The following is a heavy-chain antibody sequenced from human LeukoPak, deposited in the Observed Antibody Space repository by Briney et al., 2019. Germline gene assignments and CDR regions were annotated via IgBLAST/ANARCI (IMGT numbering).Heavy chain of an antibody. D-gene: IGHD5-12*01. CDR3: AGDDGGYSGYDVNWFDP. CDR1: GYTFTTYG. J-gene: IGHJ5*02. Sequence: ASVKVSCKASGYTFTTYGISWVRQAPGQGLEWMGWISAYNGNTNYAQKLQGRVTMTTDTSTSTAYMELRSLRSDDTAVYYCAGDDGGYSGYDVNWFDPWGQGTLVTVSS. CDR2: ISAYNGNT. V-gene: IGHV1-18*01.